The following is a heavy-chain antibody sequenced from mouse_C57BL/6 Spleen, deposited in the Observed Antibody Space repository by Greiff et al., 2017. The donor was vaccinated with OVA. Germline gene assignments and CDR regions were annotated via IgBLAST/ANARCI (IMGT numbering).Heavy chain of an antibody. V-gene: IGHV3-6*01. Sequence: EVKLEESGPGLVKPSQSLSLTCSVTGYSITSGYYWNWIRQFPGNKLEWMGYISNDGSNNYNPSLKNRISITRDTSKNQFFLKLNAVTTEDTATYYCARRGTAQASLWFAYWGQGTLVTVSA. J-gene: IGHJ3*01. CDR2: ISNDGSN. CDR1: GYSITSGYY. D-gene: IGHD3-1*01. CDR3: ARRGTAQASLWFAY.